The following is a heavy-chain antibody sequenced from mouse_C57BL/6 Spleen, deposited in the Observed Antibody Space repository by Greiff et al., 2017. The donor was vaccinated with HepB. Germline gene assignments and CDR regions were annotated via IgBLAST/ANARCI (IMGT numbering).Heavy chain of an antibody. V-gene: IGHV1-55*01. D-gene: IGHD1-3*01. CDR3: ASSSLQAMDY. J-gene: IGHJ4*01. CDR2: IYPGSGST. CDR1: GYTFTSYW. Sequence: QVQLQQPGAELVKPGASVKMSCKASGYTFTSYWITWVKQRPGQGLEWIGDIYPGSGSTNYNETFKSKATLTVDTSSSTAYMHLSSLTSEDSAVYCCASSSLQAMDYWGQEPQSPSPQ.